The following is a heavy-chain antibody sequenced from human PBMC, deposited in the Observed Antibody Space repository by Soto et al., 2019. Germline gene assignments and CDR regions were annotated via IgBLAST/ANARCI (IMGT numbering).Heavy chain of an antibody. Sequence: SETLSLTCTVSGGSISSYYWSWIRQPPGKGLEWIGYIYYSGSTNYNPSLKSRVTISVDTSKNQFSLKLSSVTAADTAVYYCARGEGRVYCSSTSCYRYLSYYYYYMDVWGKGTTVTVSS. CDR2: IYYSGST. CDR1: GGSISSYY. CDR3: ARGEGRVYCSSTSCYRYLSYYYYYMDV. V-gene: IGHV4-59*01. D-gene: IGHD2-2*01. J-gene: IGHJ6*03.